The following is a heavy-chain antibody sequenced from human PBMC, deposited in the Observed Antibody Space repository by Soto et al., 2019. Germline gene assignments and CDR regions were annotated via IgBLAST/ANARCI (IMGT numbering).Heavy chain of an antibody. CDR3: ARDSLWSRGNYYGMDV. J-gene: IGHJ6*02. CDR1: GGSISSYY. V-gene: IGHV4-59*01. CDR2: IYYSGST. Sequence: SETLSLTCTVSGGSISSYYWSWIRQPPGKGLEWIGYIYYSGSTNYNPSLKSRATISVDTSKNQFSLKLSSVTAADTAVYYCARDSLWSRGNYYGMDVWGQGTTVTVSS. D-gene: IGHD3-10*01.